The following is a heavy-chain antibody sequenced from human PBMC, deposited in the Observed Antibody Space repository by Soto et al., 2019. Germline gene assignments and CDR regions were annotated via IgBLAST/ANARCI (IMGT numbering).Heavy chain of an antibody. CDR2: ISGSGGST. J-gene: IGHJ4*02. CDR1: GFTFSSYA. D-gene: IGHD3-3*01. Sequence: GGSLRLSCAASGFTFSSYAMSWVRQAPGKGLEWVSAISGSGGSTYYADSVKGRFTISRDNSENTLYLQMNSLRAEDTAVYYCAKIVVKTYYDFWSDPGYFDYWGQGTLVTVSS. V-gene: IGHV3-23*01. CDR3: AKIVVKTYYDFWSDPGYFDY.